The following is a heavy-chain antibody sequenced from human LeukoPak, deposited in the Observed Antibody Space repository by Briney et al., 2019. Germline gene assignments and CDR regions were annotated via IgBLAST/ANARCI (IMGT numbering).Heavy chain of an antibody. Sequence: GVSLRLSCAASGFTFSSYAMSWVRQAPERGLEWVSLISGSGGSTNYADSVKGRFTISRDNSKNTLYLQMNSLTAEDTAVYYCAKPRTAAGRNFDYWGQGTLVTVSS. CDR1: GFTFSSYA. V-gene: IGHV3-23*01. J-gene: IGHJ4*02. CDR3: AKPRTAAGRNFDY. CDR2: ISGSGGST. D-gene: IGHD2-21*02.